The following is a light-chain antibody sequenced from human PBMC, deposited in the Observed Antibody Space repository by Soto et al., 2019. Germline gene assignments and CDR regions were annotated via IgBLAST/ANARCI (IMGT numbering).Light chain of an antibody. CDR3: QQYGSPPIT. V-gene: IGKV3-20*01. CDR2: GTS. Sequence: EVGLTQSPATLSWSPGERATLSFRASQSVSSTYLAWYQQQPGQAPRLLMSGTSNRATGTPDRFSGSGSGTDFTLTISRLEPEDFAVYYCQQYGSPPITFGQGTRLEI. CDR1: QSVSSTY. J-gene: IGKJ5*01.